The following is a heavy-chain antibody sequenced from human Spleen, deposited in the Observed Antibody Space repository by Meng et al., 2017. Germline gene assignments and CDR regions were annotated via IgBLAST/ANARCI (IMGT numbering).Heavy chain of an antibody. CDR2: IDYSGST. CDR3: ARDSSAHLDITMVLGNWYCDL. Sequence: LPQSPPPRVTPSHTRTLTVTGSVVCLIRCGYFQTRIRQQQWTGPEWMEDIDYSGSTYSIPSLKSRITISVDTSKNQFSLKLSSVPAADTAVYYCARDSSAHLDITMVLGNWYCDLWGAGTLVTVSS. D-gene: IGHD3-10*01. J-gene: IGHJ2*01. CDR1: VVCLIRCGYF. V-gene: IGHV4-31*03.